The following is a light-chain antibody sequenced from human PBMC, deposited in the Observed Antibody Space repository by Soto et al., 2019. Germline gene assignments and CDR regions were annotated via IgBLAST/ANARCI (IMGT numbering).Light chain of an antibody. CDR1: RSVSSN. CDR3: QQYNNCPPWT. Sequence: PGERATLSCRASRSVSSNLAWYQQKPGQAPRLLIYGASTRATGIPARFSGSRSETEFTLTISSLQSEDFAVYYCQQYNNCPPWTFGQGTKVDIK. V-gene: IGKV3-15*01. J-gene: IGKJ1*01. CDR2: GAS.